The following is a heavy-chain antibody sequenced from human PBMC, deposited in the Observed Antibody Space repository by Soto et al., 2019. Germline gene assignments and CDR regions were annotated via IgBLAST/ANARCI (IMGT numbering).Heavy chain of an antibody. D-gene: IGHD1-26*01. J-gene: IGHJ5*02. V-gene: IGHV4-59*01. Sequence: SETLSLTCTVSGGCSSSYYWSWIRQPPGKGLEYIGYIYDSGSTTCNPSLKSRLTISEDTSKNQFSLKLNSVTAADTAVYYCARGWRPGRSGTYLVFDPCGQGTLVTFSS. CDR2: IYDSGST. CDR3: ARGWRPGRSGTYLVFDP. CDR1: GGCSSSYY.